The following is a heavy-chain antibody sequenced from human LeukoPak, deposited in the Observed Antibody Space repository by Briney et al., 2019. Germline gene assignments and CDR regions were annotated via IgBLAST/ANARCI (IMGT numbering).Heavy chain of an antibody. D-gene: IGHD1-1*01. CDR2: IIPIFGTA. J-gene: IGHJ6*04. V-gene: IGHV1-69*06. CDR3: ARNDPTPYYYGMDV. Sequence: ASVKVSCKASGGTFISYAISWVRQAPGQGLEWMGGIIPIFGTANYAQKLQGRVTITPDKSTSTAYMELSSLRSEDTAVYYCARNDPTPYYYGMDVWGKGTTVTVS. CDR1: GGTFISYA.